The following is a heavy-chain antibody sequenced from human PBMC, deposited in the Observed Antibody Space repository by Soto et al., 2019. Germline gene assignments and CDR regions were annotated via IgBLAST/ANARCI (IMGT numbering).Heavy chain of an antibody. J-gene: IGHJ4*02. CDR1: AVTFTGFG. V-gene: IGHV3-33*01. Sequence: GGSLRPSCAASAVTFTGFGMHWVRQAPGKGLEWVAVMRFDGSNTYYADSVKGRFTISRDNPKNMLYLQMNSLRAEDTAIYYCARDGVGTTTYFGYFDYWGLGTLVTVSS. CDR2: MRFDGSNT. CDR3: ARDGVGTTTYFGYFDY. D-gene: IGHD1-26*01.